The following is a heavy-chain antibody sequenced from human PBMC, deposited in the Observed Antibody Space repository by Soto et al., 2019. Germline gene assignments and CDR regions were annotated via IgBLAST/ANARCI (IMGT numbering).Heavy chain of an antibody. CDR2: VSGSGGST. CDR3: AKPPDYNWNDY. D-gene: IGHD1-20*01. V-gene: IGHV3-23*01. Sequence: PGGSLRLSCAGSGFTFGSYAMSWVRQAPGKGLEWISAVSGSGGSTYYADSVKGRFTISRDNSKDTLYLQMNNLRAEDTAVYYCAKPPDYNWNDYWGQGTLVTVSS. J-gene: IGHJ4*02. CDR1: GFTFGSYA.